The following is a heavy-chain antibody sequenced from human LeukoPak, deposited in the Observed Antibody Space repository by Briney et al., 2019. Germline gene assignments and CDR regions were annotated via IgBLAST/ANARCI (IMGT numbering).Heavy chain of an antibody. CDR3: ATSSIAVAGTEGSDY. J-gene: IGHJ4*02. V-gene: IGHV1-2*06. Sequence: ASVKVSCKASGYTFTGYYMHWVRQAPGQGLEWMGRINPNSGGTNYAQKFQGRVTMTRDTSISTAYMELSRLRSDDTAVYYCATSSIAVAGTEGSDYWGQGTLVTVSP. CDR2: INPNSGGT. CDR1: GYTFTGYY. D-gene: IGHD6-19*01.